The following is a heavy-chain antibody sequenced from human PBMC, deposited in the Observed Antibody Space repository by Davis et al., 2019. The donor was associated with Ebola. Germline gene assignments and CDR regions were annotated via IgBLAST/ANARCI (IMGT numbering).Heavy chain of an antibody. Sequence: SLKISCAASGFTFSSYAMHWVRQAPGKGLEWVAVISYDGSNKYYADSVKGRFTISRDNSKNTLYLQMNSLRAEDTAVYYCARVLRYCSGGSCYPLGMDVWGQGTTVTVSS. CDR3: ARVLRYCSGGSCYPLGMDV. D-gene: IGHD2-15*01. V-gene: IGHV3-30-3*01. CDR1: GFTFSSYA. J-gene: IGHJ6*02. CDR2: ISYDGSNK.